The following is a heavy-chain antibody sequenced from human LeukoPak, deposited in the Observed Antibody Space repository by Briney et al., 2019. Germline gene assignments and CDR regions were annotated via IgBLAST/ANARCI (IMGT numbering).Heavy chain of an antibody. V-gene: IGHV4-34*01. CDR1: GGSFSGYY. CDR3: ARGDCSGGSCYFNWFDP. J-gene: IGHJ5*02. D-gene: IGHD2-15*01. CDR2: INHSGST. Sequence: PSETLSLTCAVYGGSFSGYYWSWIRQPPGKGLEWIGEINHSGSTNYNPSLKSRVTISVDTSKNQFSLKLSSVTAADTAVYYCARGDCSGGSCYFNWFDPWGQGTLVTVSS.